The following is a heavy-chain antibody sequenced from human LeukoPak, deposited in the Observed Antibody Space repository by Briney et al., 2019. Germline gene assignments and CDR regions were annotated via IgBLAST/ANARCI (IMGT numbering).Heavy chain of an antibody. CDR1: GFSFSRYG. CDR2: IWYDGSKK. CDR3: AREYGGNIDY. J-gene: IGHJ4*02. Sequence: GGSLRLSCAASGFSFSRYGMQWVRQAPGKGLGWVAVIWYDGSKKYYSDSVKGRFTISRDNSNNTLYLQMNSLRAEDTAVYYCAREYGGNIDYWGQGTLVTVSS. V-gene: IGHV3-33*01. D-gene: IGHD4-23*01.